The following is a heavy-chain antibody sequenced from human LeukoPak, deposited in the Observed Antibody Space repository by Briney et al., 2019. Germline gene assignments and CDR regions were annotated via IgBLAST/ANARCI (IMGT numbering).Heavy chain of an antibody. Sequence: GASVKVSCKASGYTFTGYYMHWVRQAPGQGLEWMGRINPNGGGTNYAQKFQGRVTMTRDTSISTAYMELSRLRSDDTAVYYCARVFGVVIKSLGYWGQGTLVTVSS. CDR2: INPNGGGT. D-gene: IGHD3-3*01. CDR3: ARVFGVVIKSLGY. J-gene: IGHJ4*02. CDR1: GYTFTGYY. V-gene: IGHV1-2*06.